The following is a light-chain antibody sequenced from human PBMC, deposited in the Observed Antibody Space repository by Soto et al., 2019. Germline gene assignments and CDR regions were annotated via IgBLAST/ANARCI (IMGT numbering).Light chain of an antibody. CDR1: GSKFGAGYE. V-gene: IGLV1-40*01. Sequence: QSVLTQPPSVSGAPGQRVPSPCTGGGSKFGAGYEVHWYQQLPGTAPKLLIYGNSNRPSGVPDRFSGSKSGTSASLAITGLQAEDEADYYCQSYDSSLSGWVFGGGTKLTVL. CDR2: GNS. CDR3: QSYDSSLSGWV. J-gene: IGLJ3*02.